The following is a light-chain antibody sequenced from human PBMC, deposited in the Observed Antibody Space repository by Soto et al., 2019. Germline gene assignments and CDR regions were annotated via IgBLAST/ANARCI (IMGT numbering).Light chain of an antibody. J-gene: IGKJ1*01. CDR3: QQYNNWPRM. V-gene: IGKV3-15*01. Sequence: EIVMTQSPATLSVSQGERATLSCRASQSVSSNLAWYQQKPGQAPRLLIYGASTRATGIPARFSGSGSGTEFTLTISSLQSEDFAVYYCQQYNNWPRMFGQGTKVDI. CDR1: QSVSSN. CDR2: GAS.